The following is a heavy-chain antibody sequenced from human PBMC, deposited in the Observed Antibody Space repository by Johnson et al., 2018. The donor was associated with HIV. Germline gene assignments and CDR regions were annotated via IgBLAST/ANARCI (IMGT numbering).Heavy chain of an antibody. V-gene: IGHV3-66*02. J-gene: IGHJ3*02. CDR2: LYSGGST. CDR3: GRAKGNSYYGSGHDAFDI. D-gene: IGHD3-10*01. Sequence: VQLVESGGGLVQHGGSLRLSCAASGFTVSSNYMTWVRQAPGKGLEWVSILYSGGSTYYADSVTGRFSIPRDNSKTTLFLQLNSLRAEDTAVYYCGRAKGNSYYGSGHDAFDIWGRGTIVTVSS. CDR1: GFTVSSNY.